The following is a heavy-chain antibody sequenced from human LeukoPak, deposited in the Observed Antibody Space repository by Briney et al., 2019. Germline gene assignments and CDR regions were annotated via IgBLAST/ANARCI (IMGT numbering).Heavy chain of an antibody. CDR3: ARSPLLIAAAGGGWFDP. D-gene: IGHD6-13*01. CDR2: IIPIFGTA. J-gene: IGHJ5*02. V-gene: IGHV1-69*06. Sequence: SVTLSFTSAGGTFTSYAISWVRQAPGQGLEWMGRIIPIFGTANYAQKFQGRVTITADKSTSTAYMKLSSLRSEDTAVYYCARSPLLIAAAGGGWFDPKDQGTGITVSS. CDR1: GGTFTSYA.